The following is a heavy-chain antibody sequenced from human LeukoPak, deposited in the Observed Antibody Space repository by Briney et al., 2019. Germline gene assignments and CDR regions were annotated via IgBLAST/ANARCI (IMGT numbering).Heavy chain of an antibody. CDR3: ARDQAAQATGVDY. CDR1: GFTVSSND. V-gene: IGHV3-53*05. J-gene: IGHJ4*02. CDR2: IYSGGST. Sequence: PGGSLRLSCAASGFTVSSNDMSWVRHAPGKGLEWGIVIYSGGSTYYADSVKGRFTISRDNSKNTLYLQMSSLRPEDTAVYYCARDQAAQATGVDYWGQGTLVTVSS. D-gene: IGHD6-13*01.